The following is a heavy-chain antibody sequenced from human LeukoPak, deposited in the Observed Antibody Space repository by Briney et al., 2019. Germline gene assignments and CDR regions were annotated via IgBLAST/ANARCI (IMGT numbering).Heavy chain of an antibody. J-gene: IGHJ6*03. CDR1: GDSISSYY. V-gene: IGHV4-59*12. CDR2: IYYSGST. CDR3: AREPGTFDYPYMDV. D-gene: IGHD3-16*01. Sequence: SETLSLTCTVSGDSISSYYWLWLRQPPGKGLEWIGNIYYSGSTNYNPSLKRRVTISVDTSKNQFSLKLSSVTAADTAVYYCAREPGTFDYPYMDVWGKGTTVTISS.